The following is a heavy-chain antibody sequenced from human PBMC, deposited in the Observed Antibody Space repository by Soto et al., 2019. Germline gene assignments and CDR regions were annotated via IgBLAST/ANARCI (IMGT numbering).Heavy chain of an antibody. J-gene: IGHJ4*02. Sequence: QVHLQESGPGLVKPSGTVALTCAVSGDSIDNSYWWTWVRQSPGKGLEWIGEIYHSGTTNYKPSLESRVTISVDRSKNEFSLTLDSVTAAETAVYYCASWGGLLLPRLYWGQGALVTVSS. CDR2: IYHSGTT. CDR1: GDSIDNSYW. V-gene: IGHV4-4*02. D-gene: IGHD3-16*01. CDR3: ASWGGLLLPRLY.